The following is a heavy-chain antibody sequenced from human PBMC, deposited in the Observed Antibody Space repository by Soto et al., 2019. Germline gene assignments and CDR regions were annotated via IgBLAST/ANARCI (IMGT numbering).Heavy chain of an antibody. CDR2: IDPSDSYT. CDR3: ARHEGGLKNWFDP. CDR1: GYSFTVYW. D-gene: IGHD3-16*01. Sequence: EVQLVQSGAEVKKPGESLRISCKGSGYSFTVYWISWVRQMPGKGLEWMGRIDPSDSYTNYSPSFQGHVTISADKSIRTAYLQWSSLKASDHALYYCARHEGGLKNWFDPWGQGTLVTVSS. J-gene: IGHJ5*02. V-gene: IGHV5-10-1*01.